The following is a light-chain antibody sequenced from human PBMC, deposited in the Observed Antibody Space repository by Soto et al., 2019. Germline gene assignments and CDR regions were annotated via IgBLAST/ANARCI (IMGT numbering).Light chain of an antibody. Sequence: QSAVTQPPSASGTPGQGVSISCSGSNSNIGKHTVNWYQQVPGTAPKLLLFNNERRPSGVPGRVSGSKSGTSASLAISGLQSDDEADYYCAVWDDSLNGPVFGGGTKVTVL. J-gene: IGLJ2*01. CDR2: NNE. CDR3: AVWDDSLNGPV. CDR1: NSNIGKHT. V-gene: IGLV1-44*01.